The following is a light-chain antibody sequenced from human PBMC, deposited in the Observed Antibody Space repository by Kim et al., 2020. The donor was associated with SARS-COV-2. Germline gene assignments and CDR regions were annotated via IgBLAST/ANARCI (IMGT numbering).Light chain of an antibody. Sequence: SLSPGERAPLSCRASQSVTSTYLAWYQQRPGQAPRLLIYGASSRATGIPDRFSGSGSGTDFTLTISRLEPEDFAVYYCQQYGTSKTFGRGTKVDIK. CDR1: QSVTSTY. J-gene: IGKJ1*01. CDR3: QQYGTSKT. V-gene: IGKV3-20*01. CDR2: GAS.